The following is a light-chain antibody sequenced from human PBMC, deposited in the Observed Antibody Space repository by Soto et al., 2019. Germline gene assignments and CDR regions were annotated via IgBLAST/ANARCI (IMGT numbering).Light chain of an antibody. CDR3: QQYNNWPVT. CDR1: QSVSSN. Sequence: EIVRTASLGPFTVAPGERATXSCRASQSVSSNLAWHQQRPGQANRLIIYGASKRATGFTDRLSGGGSGTEFTRTITSLESEDFAVYWCQQYNNWPVTFVPGTRLDIK. CDR2: GAS. J-gene: IGKJ5*01. V-gene: IGKV3D-15*01.